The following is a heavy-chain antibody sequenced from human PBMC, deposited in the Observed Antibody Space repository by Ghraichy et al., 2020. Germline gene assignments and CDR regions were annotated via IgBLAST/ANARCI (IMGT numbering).Heavy chain of an antibody. J-gene: IGHJ5*02. Sequence: SETLSLTCTVSGGSISSYYWSWIRQPPGKGLEWIGYIYYSGSTNYNPSLKSRVTISVDTSKNQFSLKLSSVTAADTAVYYCARHWRQRFDPWGQGTLVTVSS. V-gene: IGHV4-59*08. CDR1: GGSISSYY. CDR2: IYYSGST. CDR3: ARHWRQRFDP.